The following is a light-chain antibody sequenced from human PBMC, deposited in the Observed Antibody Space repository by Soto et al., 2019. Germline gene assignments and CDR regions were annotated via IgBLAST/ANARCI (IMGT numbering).Light chain of an antibody. CDR3: AAWDDSLSGWV. CDR2: EVS. CDR1: SSDVGNYNY. Sequence: QSVLTQPASVSGSPGQSITISCTGTSSDVGNYNYVSWYQQHPAKAPKLMIFEVSNRPSGISSRFSGSKSGTSASLAISGLRSEDEADYYCAAWDDSLSGWVFGGGTKLTVL. J-gene: IGLJ3*02. V-gene: IGLV2-14*01.